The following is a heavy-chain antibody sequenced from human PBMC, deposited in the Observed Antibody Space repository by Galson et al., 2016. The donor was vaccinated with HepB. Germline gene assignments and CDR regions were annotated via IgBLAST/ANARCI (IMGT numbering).Heavy chain of an antibody. CDR2: ITFDRDNR. D-gene: IGHD3-16*01. CDR1: GLTSTTHG. Sequence: SLRLSCAASGLTSTTHGIHWVRQAPGKGLEWVALITFDRDNRYYADSVKGRFTISRDTSKNTVYLQMNSLRVEDTAIYYCATGPSHAYHSWGQGALVTVSS. CDR3: ATGPSHAYHS. J-gene: IGHJ4*02. V-gene: IGHV3-33*05.